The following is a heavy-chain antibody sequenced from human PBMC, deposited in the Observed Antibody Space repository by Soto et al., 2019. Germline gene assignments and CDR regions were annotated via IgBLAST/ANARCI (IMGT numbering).Heavy chain of an antibody. CDR1: GGSISSNY. CDR3: ARRYYDILTGYPGYFDL. V-gene: IGHV4-59*08. CDR2: IYHSGST. D-gene: IGHD3-9*01. J-gene: IGHJ2*01. Sequence: QVQLQESGPGPVKPSETLSLTCTVSGGSISSNYWSWIRQPPGKGLEWIGYIYHSGSTNYNPSLKTPVTISIVTPKSQFSLRLGSVAAADTAVYYCARRYYDILTGYPGYFDLWGRGTLVTVSS.